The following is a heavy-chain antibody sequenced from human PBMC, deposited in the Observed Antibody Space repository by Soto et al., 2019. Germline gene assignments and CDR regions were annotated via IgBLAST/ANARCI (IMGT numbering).Heavy chain of an antibody. D-gene: IGHD3-9*01. CDR3: TRYDTFDY. Sequence: EVQLVESGGGLVQPGGSLTLSCAASGFAFSASAIHWVRQASGKGLEWVGRIRSEAHSYAAAYAASVKGRFTISRDDSKKTAYLQLNSLKTGDTAVYYCTRYDTFDYWGQGNLVTVSS. V-gene: IGHV3-73*02. J-gene: IGHJ4*02. CDR1: GFAFSASA. CDR2: IRSEAHSYAA.